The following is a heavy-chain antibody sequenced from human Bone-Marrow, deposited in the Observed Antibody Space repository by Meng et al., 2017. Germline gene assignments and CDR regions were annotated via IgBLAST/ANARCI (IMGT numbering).Heavy chain of an antibody. J-gene: IGHJ6*02. CDR2: MDQDGSQT. V-gene: IGHV3-7*01. CDR3: ARDYYGSGKVHGMDV. CDR1: GFTLRRYW. Sequence: GESLKISCAASGFTLRRYWMSWVRQAPGKGLEWVANMDQDGSQTYYVDSVKGRFTISRDNAKNSLYLQMNSLRAEDTAVYYCARDYYGSGKVHGMDVWGLGTTVTVSS. D-gene: IGHD3-10*01.